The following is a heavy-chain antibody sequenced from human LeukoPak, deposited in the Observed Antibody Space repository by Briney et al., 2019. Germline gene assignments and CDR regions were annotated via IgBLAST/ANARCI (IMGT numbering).Heavy chain of an antibody. J-gene: IGHJ4*02. CDR2: IWYDGTNK. CDR1: GFTFSSSW. V-gene: IGHV3-33*03. CDR3: AKDRHLFGTGSYYYFDL. Sequence: GGSLRLSCAASGFTFSSSWMSWVRQAPGKGLEWVAAIWYDGTNKYYADSVKGRFTISRDNSKNTLFLQMNSLRAEDTAVYYCAKDRHLFGTGSYYYFDLWGQGTLVTVSS. D-gene: IGHD1-26*01.